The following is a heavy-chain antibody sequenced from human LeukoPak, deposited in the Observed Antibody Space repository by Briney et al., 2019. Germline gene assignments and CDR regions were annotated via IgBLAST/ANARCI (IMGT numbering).Heavy chain of an antibody. CDR3: ARRMYISNWD. J-gene: IGHJ4*02. D-gene: IGHD6-13*01. CDR2: ISSSGSTI. CDR1: GFTFSSYE. V-gene: IGHV3-48*03. Sequence: PGGSLRLSCAASGFTFSSYEMNWVRQAPGKGLEWVSYISSSGSTIYYADSVKGRFTISRDNAKNSLYLQMNSLRAEDTAVYYCARRMYISNWDWGQGTLVTVSS.